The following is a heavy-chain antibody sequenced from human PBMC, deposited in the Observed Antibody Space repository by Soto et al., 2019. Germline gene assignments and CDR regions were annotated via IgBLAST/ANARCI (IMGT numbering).Heavy chain of an antibody. CDR1: GGTFSSYA. J-gene: IGHJ6*02. V-gene: IGHV1-69*06. CDR3: AKDRRADSESYYYYAMDV. Sequence: SVKVSCKASGGTFSSYAISWVRQAPGQGLEWMGGIIPIFGTANYAQKFQGRVTITADKSTSTAYMELSGLRSEDTAVYYCAKDRRADSESYYYYAMDVWGQGTTVTVSS. CDR2: IIPIFGTA. D-gene: IGHD3-10*01.